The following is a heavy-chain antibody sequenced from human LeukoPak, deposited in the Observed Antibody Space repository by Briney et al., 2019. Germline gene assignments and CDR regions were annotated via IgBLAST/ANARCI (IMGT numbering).Heavy chain of an antibody. D-gene: IGHD3-16*02. J-gene: IGHJ2*01. CDR3: AKGSFGVIDWYFDL. V-gene: IGHV3-23*01. Sequence: PGGSLRLSCAASGFTFSSYAMSWVRQAPGKGLEWVSAISGSGGSTYYADSVKGRFTISRGNSKNTLYLQMNSLRAEDTAVYYCAKGSFGVIDWYFDLWGRGTLVTVSS. CDR1: GFTFSSYA. CDR2: ISGSGGST.